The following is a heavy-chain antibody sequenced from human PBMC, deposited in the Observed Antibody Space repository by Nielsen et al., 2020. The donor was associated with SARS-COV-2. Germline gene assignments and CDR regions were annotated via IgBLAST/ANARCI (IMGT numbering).Heavy chain of an antibody. J-gene: IGHJ4*02. V-gene: IGHV3-23*01. Sequence: GGSLRLSCAASGFTFSSYAMSWVRQAPGKGLEWVSAISGSGASTYYADSVKGRFTIPRDNSKNTLYLQMNSLRAEDTAVYYCAKAPYGSGRQIDYWGQGTLVTVSS. CDR3: AKAPYGSGRQIDY. D-gene: IGHD3-10*01. CDR2: ISGSGAST. CDR1: GFTFSSYA.